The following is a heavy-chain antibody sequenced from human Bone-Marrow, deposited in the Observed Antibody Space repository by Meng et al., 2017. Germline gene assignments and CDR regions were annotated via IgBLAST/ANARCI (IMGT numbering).Heavy chain of an antibody. CDR2: INPNSGGT. CDR3: ASLAIFGVVIRDY. V-gene: IGHV1-2*06. Sequence: HVPLVQSGAEVKKPGASVKGSCKASGYTFTGYYMHWVRQAPRQGLEWMGRINPNSGGTNYAQKFQGRVTMTRDTSISTAYMELSRLRSDDTAVYYCASLAIFGVVIRDYWGQGTLVTVSS. J-gene: IGHJ4*02. CDR1: GYTFTGYY. D-gene: IGHD3-3*01.